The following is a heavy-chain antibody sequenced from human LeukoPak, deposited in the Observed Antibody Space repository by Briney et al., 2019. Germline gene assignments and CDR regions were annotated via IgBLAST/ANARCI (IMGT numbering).Heavy chain of an antibody. Sequence: PGGSLRLSCAASGFTFSSYWMSWVRQAPGKGLEWVANIKQDGSEKYYVDSVKGRFTISRDNAKNSLYLQMNSLRAEDTAVYYCARDDGPGPSGYYFDYWGQGTVVTVSS. D-gene: IGHD1-26*01. CDR3: ARDDGPGPSGYYFDY. CDR2: IKQDGSEK. CDR1: GFTFSSYW. J-gene: IGHJ4*02. V-gene: IGHV3-7*01.